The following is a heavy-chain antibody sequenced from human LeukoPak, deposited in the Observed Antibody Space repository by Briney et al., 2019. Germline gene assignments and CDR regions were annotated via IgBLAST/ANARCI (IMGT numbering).Heavy chain of an antibody. V-gene: IGHV4-34*01. Sequence: SETLSLTCAVYGGSFSGYYWSWIRQPPGKGLEWIGEINHSGSTNYNPSLKSRVTISVDTSKNQFSLKLSSVTAADTAVYYCARGHRMVRGVFDPWGQGTLVTVSS. D-gene: IGHD3-10*01. J-gene: IGHJ5*02. CDR3: ARGHRMVRGVFDP. CDR1: GGSFSGYY. CDR2: INHSGST.